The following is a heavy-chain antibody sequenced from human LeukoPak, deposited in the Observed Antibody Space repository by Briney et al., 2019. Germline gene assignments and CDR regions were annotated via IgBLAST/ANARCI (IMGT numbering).Heavy chain of an antibody. D-gene: IGHD1-1*01. CDR3: ARTTWSSGAFDF. J-gene: IGHJ3*01. Sequence: GASVKVSCKASGYTFTNYDINGVRPATGQERAWMGWMNPNSGNTGYAQKFQGRVTMTRNTSISTAYMELSSLRSEDTAVYYCARTTWSSGAFDFWGQGTMVTVSS. V-gene: IGHV1-8*01. CDR1: GYTFTNYD. CDR2: MNPNSGNT.